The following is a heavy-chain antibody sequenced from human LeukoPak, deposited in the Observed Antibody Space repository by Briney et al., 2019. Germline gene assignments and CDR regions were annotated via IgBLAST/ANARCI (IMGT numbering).Heavy chain of an antibody. V-gene: IGHV3-74*01. CDR1: GFTFSSHW. D-gene: IGHD6-6*01. CDR3: ARVPARLPVHYPYFDY. J-gene: IGHJ4*02. CDR2: ITSDGTST. Sequence: PGGSLRLSCAASGFTFSSHWMHWVRQAPGKGLVWVSRITSDGTSTSYADSVKGRFTISRDNAKNALYLQMNRLRAEDTAVYYCARVPARLPVHYPYFDYWGQGALVTVSS.